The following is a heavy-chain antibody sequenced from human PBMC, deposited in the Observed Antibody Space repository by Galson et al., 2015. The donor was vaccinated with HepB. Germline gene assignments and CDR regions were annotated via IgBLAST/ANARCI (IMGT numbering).Heavy chain of an antibody. CDR2: INAGNGNT. V-gene: IGHV1-3*01. D-gene: IGHD2-2*02. CDR3: ARVRLGTSCYKPSGWAFDI. Sequence: SVKVSCKASGYTFTSYAMHWVRQAPGQRLEWMGWINAGNGNTKYSQKFQGRVTITRDTSASTAYMELSSLRSEDTAVYYCARVRLGTSCYKPSGWAFDIWGQGTMVTVSS. J-gene: IGHJ3*02. CDR1: GYTFTSYA.